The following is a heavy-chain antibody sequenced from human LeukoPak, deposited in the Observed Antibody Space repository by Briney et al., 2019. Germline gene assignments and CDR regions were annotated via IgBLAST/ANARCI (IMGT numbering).Heavy chain of an antibody. CDR1: GFTFSSHW. J-gene: IGHJ3*02. CDR3: ARGQVTSVTGLASFDI. D-gene: IGHD4-17*01. CDR2: INQDGSEK. V-gene: IGHV3-7*04. Sequence: VESLRLSCAASGFTFSSHWMNWVRQAPGKGLEWVANINQDGSEKYYVDSVKGRFTISRDNAKNSVYLQMKSLGAQDTAFYYCARGQVTSVTGLASFDIWGQGSLVTVSS.